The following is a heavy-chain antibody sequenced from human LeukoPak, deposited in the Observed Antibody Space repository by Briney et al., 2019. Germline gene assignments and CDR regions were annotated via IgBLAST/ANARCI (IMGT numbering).Heavy chain of an antibody. CDR3: ARYYYDTSGYYYAYFQH. CDR1: GFTVISNY. CDR2: IYRNGVT. Sequence: PGGSLRLSCAASGFTVISNYMSWVRQAPGKGLEWVSVIYRNGVTYYADSVKGRFTISRDNSKNTLYLQMNSLRAEDTAVYYCARYYYDTSGYYYAYFQHWGQGTLVTVSS. V-gene: IGHV3-53*01. J-gene: IGHJ1*01. D-gene: IGHD3-22*01.